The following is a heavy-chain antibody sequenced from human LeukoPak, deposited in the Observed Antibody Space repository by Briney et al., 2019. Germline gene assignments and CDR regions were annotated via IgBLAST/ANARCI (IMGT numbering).Heavy chain of an antibody. CDR2: ISGNGVST. V-gene: IGHV3-23*01. D-gene: IGHD6-13*01. Sequence: GGSLRLSCAASGFRFSTYAMSWVRQAPGKGLEWVSTISGNGVSTYYANSVKGRFTISRDNSKNTLWLQMNSLRAEDTALYYCAKPQYDSSWYYFDYWGQGTLVTVSS. CDR1: GFRFSTYA. J-gene: IGHJ4*02. CDR3: AKPQYDSSWYYFDY.